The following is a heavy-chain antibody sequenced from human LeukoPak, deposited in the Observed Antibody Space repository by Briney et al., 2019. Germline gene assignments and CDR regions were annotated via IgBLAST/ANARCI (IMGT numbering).Heavy chain of an antibody. D-gene: IGHD3-16*01. CDR3: ATSPRVTLYVMGDFAY. Sequence: GGSLRLSCAVSGVTNYAISWVRQAPGKGLEWVSVISGSGGSTYYADSVKGRFTISGDTSDNTVYLQMNSLRADDTAVYYCATSPRVTLYVMGDFAYWGQGTLVTVSS. V-gene: IGHV3-23*01. J-gene: IGHJ4*02. CDR2: ISGSGGST. CDR1: GVTNYA.